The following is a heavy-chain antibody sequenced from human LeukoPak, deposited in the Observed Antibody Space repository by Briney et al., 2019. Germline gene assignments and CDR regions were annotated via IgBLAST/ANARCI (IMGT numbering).Heavy chain of an antibody. V-gene: IGHV1-69*05. CDR2: IIPIFGTA. CDR3: AIHRTSPRNIAVAGSFDY. Sequence: SVKVSCKASGGTFSSYANSWVRQAPGQGLEWMGGIIPIFGTANYAQKFQGRVTITTDESTSTAYMELSSLRSEDTAVYYCAIHRTSPRNIAVAGSFDYWGQGTLVTVSS. J-gene: IGHJ4*02. D-gene: IGHD6-19*01. CDR1: GGTFSSYA.